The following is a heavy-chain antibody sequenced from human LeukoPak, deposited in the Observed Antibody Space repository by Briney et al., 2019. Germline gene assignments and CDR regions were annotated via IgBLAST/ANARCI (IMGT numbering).Heavy chain of an antibody. CDR3: ARGNHYDYVWGTTYPGD. V-gene: IGHV3-11*04. CDR1: GFTFSDYY. J-gene: IGHJ4*02. CDR2: ISSSGSTI. Sequence: AGGSLRLSCAASGFTFSDYYMSWIRQAPGKGLEWVSYISSSGSTIYYADSVKGRFTISRDSAKNSLYLQMNSLRAEDTAVYYCARGNHYDYVWGTTYPGDWGQGTLVTVSS. D-gene: IGHD3-16*01.